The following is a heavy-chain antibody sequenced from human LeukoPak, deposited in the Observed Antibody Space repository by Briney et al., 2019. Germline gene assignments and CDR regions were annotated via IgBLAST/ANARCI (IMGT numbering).Heavy chain of an antibody. CDR2: IKHSGST. CDR3: ARGLGSGSWLDV. CDR1: GGSFSGYY. D-gene: IGHD6-13*01. Sequence: SETLSLTCAVYGGSFSGYYWSWIRQPPGKGLEWIGEIKHSGSTNYNPSLKSRVTISLDTSKNQFSLKLSSVTAADTAVYYCARGLGSGSWLDVWGKGTTVTVSS. J-gene: IGHJ6*04. V-gene: IGHV4-34*01.